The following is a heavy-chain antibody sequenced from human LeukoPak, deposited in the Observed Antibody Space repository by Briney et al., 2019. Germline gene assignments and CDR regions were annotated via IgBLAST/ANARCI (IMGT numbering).Heavy chain of an antibody. CDR1: GGSFSGYY. Sequence: SETLSLTCAVYGGSFSGYYWSWIPQPPGKGLEWIGEINHSGSTNYNPSLKSRVTISVDTSKNQFSLKLSSVTAADTAVYYCARVGITMIVLDYWGQGTLVTVSS. V-gene: IGHV4-34*01. D-gene: IGHD3-22*01. CDR3: ARVGITMIVLDY. CDR2: INHSGST. J-gene: IGHJ4*02.